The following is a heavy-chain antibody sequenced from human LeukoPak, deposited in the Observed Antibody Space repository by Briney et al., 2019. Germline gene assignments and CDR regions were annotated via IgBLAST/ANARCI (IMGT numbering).Heavy chain of an antibody. CDR2: ISYDGSNK. Sequence: PGGSLRLSCAASGFTFSSYGMHWVRQAPGKGLEWVAVISYDGSNKYYADSVKGRFTISRDNSKNTLYLQMNSLRAEDTAVYYCAKGTWLLWFGESPWYFDYWGQGTLVTVSS. CDR1: GFTFSSYG. D-gene: IGHD3-10*01. CDR3: AKGTWLLWFGESPWYFDY. J-gene: IGHJ4*02. V-gene: IGHV3-30*18.